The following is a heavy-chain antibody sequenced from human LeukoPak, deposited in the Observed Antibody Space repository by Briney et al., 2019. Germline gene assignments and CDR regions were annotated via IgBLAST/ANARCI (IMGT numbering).Heavy chain of an antibody. CDR1: GYTFTSYG. V-gene: IGHV1-18*01. Sequence: ASVNVSCKASGYTFTSYGISWVRQAPGQGLEWMGWISAYNGNTNYAQKLQGRVTMTTDTSTSTAYMELRSLRSDDTAVYYCAYLGSSGYWNYFDYWGQGTLVTVSS. CDR2: ISAYNGNT. D-gene: IGHD3-22*01. J-gene: IGHJ4*02. CDR3: AYLGSSGYWNYFDY.